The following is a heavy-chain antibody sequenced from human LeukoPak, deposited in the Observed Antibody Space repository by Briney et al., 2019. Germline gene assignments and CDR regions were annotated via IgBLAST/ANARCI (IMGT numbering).Heavy chain of an antibody. V-gene: IGHV4-39*07. CDR1: GGSIGSSHYY. CDR3: ARGVDSSSTPKGFWFDP. D-gene: IGHD6-13*01. Sequence: SETLSLTCTVSGGSIGSSHYYWGWIRQSPGKGLEWIGSIYSSGTTYYNPSLKSRVTISVGKSKNQFSLKLSSVTAADTAVYYCARGVDSSSTPKGFWFDPWGQGTLVTVSS. CDR2: IYSSGTT. J-gene: IGHJ5*02.